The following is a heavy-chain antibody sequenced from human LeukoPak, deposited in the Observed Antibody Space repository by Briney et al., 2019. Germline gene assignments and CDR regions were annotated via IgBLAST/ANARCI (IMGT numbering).Heavy chain of an antibody. Sequence: GGSLSLSCAASGFTFSSYSMNWVRQGPGKGLEWVSSISSSSSYIYYADSVKGRFTISRDNAKNSLYLQMNSLRAEDTAVYYCARVYDGSGYVHFDFLNWGEGALVTVSS. V-gene: IGHV3-21*01. J-gene: IGHJ4*02. CDR2: ISSSSSYI. D-gene: IGHD3-22*01. CDR1: GFTFSSYS. CDR3: ARVYDGSGYVHFDFLN.